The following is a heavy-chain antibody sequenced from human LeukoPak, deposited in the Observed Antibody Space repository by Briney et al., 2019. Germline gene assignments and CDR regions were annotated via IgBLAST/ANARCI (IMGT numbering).Heavy chain of an antibody. CDR1: GYTFTSYD. D-gene: IGHD5-12*01. J-gene: IGHJ6*03. Sequence: GASVKVSCKASGYTFTSYDINWVRQATGQGLEWMGWMNPNSGNTGYAQKFQGRVTMTRDTSISTAYMELSRLRSDDTAVYYCARAADIVGYYYYYYYMDVWGKGTTVTVSS. V-gene: IGHV1-8*02. CDR3: ARAADIVGYYYYYYYMDV. CDR2: MNPNSGNT.